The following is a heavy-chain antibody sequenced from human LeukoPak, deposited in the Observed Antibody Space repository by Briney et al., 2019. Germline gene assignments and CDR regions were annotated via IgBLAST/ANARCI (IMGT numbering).Heavy chain of an antibody. CDR2: ISSSSSTI. J-gene: IGHJ4*02. V-gene: IGHV3-48*04. D-gene: IGHD3-16*02. Sequence: GGSLRLSCAASGFTFSSYSMNWVRQAPGKGLEWVSYISSSSSTIYYADSVKGRFTISRDNAKNSLYLQMNSLRAEDTAVYYCARDLYDYVWGSYRYKPLDYWGQGTLVTVSS. CDR1: GFTFSSYS. CDR3: ARDLYDYVWGSYRYKPLDY.